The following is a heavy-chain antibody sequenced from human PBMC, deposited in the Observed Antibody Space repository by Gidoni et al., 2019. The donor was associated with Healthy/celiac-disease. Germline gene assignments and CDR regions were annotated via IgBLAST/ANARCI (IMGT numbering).Heavy chain of an antibody. CDR1: GFTFRSSE. V-gene: IGHV3-48*03. J-gene: IGHJ4*02. CDR3: ARDGDLYYFDY. CDR2: ISSSGSTI. Sequence: EVQLVESGGGLVQPGGSLRLSCAASGFTFRSSEMNWVRQAPGKGLEWVSYISSSGSTIYYADSVKGRFTISRDNAKNSLYLQMNSLRAEDTAVYYCARDGDLYYFDYWGQGTLVTVSS.